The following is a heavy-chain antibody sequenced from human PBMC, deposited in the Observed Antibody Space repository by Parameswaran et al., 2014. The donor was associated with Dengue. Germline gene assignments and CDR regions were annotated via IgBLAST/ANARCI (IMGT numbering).Heavy chain of an antibody. D-gene: IGHD3-3*01. J-gene: IGHJ5*02. V-gene: IGHV4-34*01. CDR2: INHSGST. Sequence: WIRQPPGKGLEWIGEINHSGSTNYNPSLKSRVTISVDTSKNQSSLKLSSVTAADTAVYYRARVYYDFWSGYYKIGWFDPWGQGTLVTVSS. CDR3: ARVYYDFWSGYYKIGWFDP.